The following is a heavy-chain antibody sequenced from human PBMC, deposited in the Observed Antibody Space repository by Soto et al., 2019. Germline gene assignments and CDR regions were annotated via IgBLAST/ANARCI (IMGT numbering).Heavy chain of an antibody. CDR1: GGSISSYY. Sequence: QVQLQESGPGLVKPSETLSLTCTVSGGSISSYYWSWIRQPPGKGLEWIGYIYYSGSTNYNPSLKSRVTISVDTSKNQFSLKLSSVTAADTAVYYCARYIRVRSRHEWNAFDIWGQGTMVTVSS. J-gene: IGHJ3*02. CDR3: ARYIRVRSRHEWNAFDI. CDR2: IYYSGST. D-gene: IGHD3-3*01. V-gene: IGHV4-59*01.